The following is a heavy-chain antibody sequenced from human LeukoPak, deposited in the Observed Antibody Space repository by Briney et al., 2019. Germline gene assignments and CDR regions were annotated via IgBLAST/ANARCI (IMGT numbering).Heavy chain of an antibody. V-gene: IGHV4-34*01. CDR2: INHSGST. Sequence: SETLSLTCAVYGGSFSGYYWSWIRQPPGKGLEWIGEINHSGSTNYNPSLKSRVTISVVTSKNQFSLKPSSVTAADTAVYYCARKGPKVTIFGVVNRKTYMDVWGKGTTVTVSS. D-gene: IGHD3-3*01. J-gene: IGHJ6*03. CDR3: ARKGPKVTIFGVVNRKTYMDV. CDR1: GGSFSGYY.